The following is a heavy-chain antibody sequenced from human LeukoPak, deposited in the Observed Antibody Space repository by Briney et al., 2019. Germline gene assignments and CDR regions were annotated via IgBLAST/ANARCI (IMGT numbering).Heavy chain of an antibody. CDR3: ARDSSPYCGDDCYFDAFDL. D-gene: IGHD2-21*02. J-gene: IGHJ3*01. CDR2: INQDGRKE. V-gene: IGHV3-7*03. Sequence: GGSLRLSCVASEFTFGSYWMTWVRQAPGKGLEWVANINQDGRKEHCVDSVKGRFTISRDNAKNFLYLQMNSLRAEDTAVYYCARDSSPYCGDDCYFDAFDLWGQGTMVTVSS. CDR1: EFTFGSYW.